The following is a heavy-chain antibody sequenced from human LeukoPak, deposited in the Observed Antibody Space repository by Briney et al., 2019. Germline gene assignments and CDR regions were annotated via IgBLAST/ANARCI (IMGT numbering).Heavy chain of an antibody. D-gene: IGHD3-9*01. J-gene: IGHJ3*02. Sequence: PSETLSLTCTVAVGSISSSGYYWSWIRQPPGKGLEWIGYIYYSGSTSYNPSLKSRVTISVDTSKNQFSLKLTSVTAADTAVYYCARGFDAHNAFDIWGQGTMVTVSS. CDR2: IYYSGST. V-gene: IGHV4-30-4*01. CDR1: VGSISSSGYY. CDR3: ARGFDAHNAFDI.